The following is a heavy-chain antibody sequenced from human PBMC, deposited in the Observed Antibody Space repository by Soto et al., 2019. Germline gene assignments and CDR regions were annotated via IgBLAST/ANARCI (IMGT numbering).Heavy chain of an antibody. CDR1: GFTFTNYA. Sequence: GGSLRLSCAASGFTFTNYAMTWVRQAPGKGLEWVSVISGSGGNTYYADSVKGRFTISRDNSKNTLYLQMNSLRAEDTAIYYCAKVRVVLAAPGDYFDHWGQGTMVTVSS. CDR2: ISGSGGNT. V-gene: IGHV3-23*01. CDR3: AKVRVVLAAPGDYFDH. D-gene: IGHD2-15*01. J-gene: IGHJ4*02.